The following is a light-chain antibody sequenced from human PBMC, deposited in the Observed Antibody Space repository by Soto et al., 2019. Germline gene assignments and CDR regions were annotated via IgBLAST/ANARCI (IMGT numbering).Light chain of an antibody. CDR2: GAS. CDR1: HGVSSNY. Sequence: EIVLTQSPGTLSLSPGERATLSCRASHGVSSNYLAWYQQKPGQAPRLLIYGASSSATGIPDRFSGSGSGTDFTLTISRLEPEDFAVYYCQQYGSSPWTFGQGTKVEIK. CDR3: QQYGSSPWT. V-gene: IGKV3-20*01. J-gene: IGKJ1*01.